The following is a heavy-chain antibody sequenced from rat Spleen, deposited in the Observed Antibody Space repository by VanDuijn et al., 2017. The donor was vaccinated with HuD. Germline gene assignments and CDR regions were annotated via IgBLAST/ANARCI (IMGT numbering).Heavy chain of an antibody. Sequence: EVKLVESGGGLVQPGRSLKLSCSASEFNFNDHWMGWVRQAPGKGLEWIGHINKDSSTINYIPSLKDKFTISRDNAQNTLYLQMSKLGSEETAINYWARQGNYVGFAYWGQGTLVTVAS. CDR1: EFNFNDHW. D-gene: IGHD1-10*01. J-gene: IGHJ3*01. V-gene: IGHV4-2*01. CDR3: ARQGNYVGFAY. CDR2: INKDSSTI.